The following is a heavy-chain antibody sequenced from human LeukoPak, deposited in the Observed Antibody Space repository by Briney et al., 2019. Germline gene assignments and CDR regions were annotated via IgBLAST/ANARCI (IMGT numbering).Heavy chain of an antibody. CDR3: ARVKGILSTGSYSGHFDY. V-gene: IGHV4-34*01. CDR1: GGSFSGYY. D-gene: IGHD1-26*01. CDR2: INHSGST. J-gene: IGHJ4*02. Sequence: SETLSLTCVVYGGSFSGYYWTWIRQPPGKGLEWIGEINHSGSTNYNPSLKSRVTTSVDTSKNQFSLRLSSVTAADTAVYYCARVKGILSTGSYSGHFDYWAREPRSPSPQ.